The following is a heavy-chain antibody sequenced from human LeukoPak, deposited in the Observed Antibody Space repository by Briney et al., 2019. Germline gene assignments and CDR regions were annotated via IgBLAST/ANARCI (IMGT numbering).Heavy chain of an antibody. D-gene: IGHD4/OR15-4a*01. CDR3: AKERGHPLPNYHMDV. CDR1: GYTSSSYA. Sequence: GGSLRLSCAAPGYTSSSYAMSWVRQAPGKGGGWVSTIVDTGDGTFYADSVRGRFTISRDSSKNTLYLQMNSLRADDTAVYYCAKERGHPLPNYHMDVWGKGTTVTVSS. V-gene: IGHV3-23*01. CDR2: IVDTGDGT. J-gene: IGHJ6*03.